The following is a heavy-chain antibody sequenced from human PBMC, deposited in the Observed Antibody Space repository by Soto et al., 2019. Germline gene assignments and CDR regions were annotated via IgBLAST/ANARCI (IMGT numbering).Heavy chain of an antibody. CDR2: IKQDGSDK. D-gene: IGHD3-3*01. CDR1: GFTFRSYW. CDR3: ARDKNVYDFFGADDAFDI. V-gene: IGHV3-7*05. J-gene: IGHJ3*02. Sequence: EVQLVESGGGLVQPGGSLRLFCAASGFTFRSYWMSWVRQAPGKGLEWVASIKQDGSDKYYVESVKGRFTISRANAENSVDMLMNTLRAEDTAVYYCARDKNVYDFFGADDAFDIWGQGTMVTVSS.